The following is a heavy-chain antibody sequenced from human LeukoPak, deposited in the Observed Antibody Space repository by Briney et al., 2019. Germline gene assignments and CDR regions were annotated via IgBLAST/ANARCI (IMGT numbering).Heavy chain of an antibody. J-gene: IGHJ2*01. Sequence: PSETLSLTCTVSGGSISSYYWSWIRQPPGKGLEWIGYIYYSGSTNYNPSLKSRVTISVDTSKNQFSLKLSSVTAADTAVYYCARGSAYFDLWGRGTLVTVSS. V-gene: IGHV4-59*01. CDR2: IYYSGST. CDR1: GGSISSYY. CDR3: ARGSAYFDL.